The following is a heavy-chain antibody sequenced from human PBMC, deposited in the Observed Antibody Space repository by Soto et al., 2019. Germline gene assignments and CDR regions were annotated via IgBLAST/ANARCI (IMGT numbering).Heavy chain of an antibody. D-gene: IGHD2-2*01. CDR2: IIPILGIA. V-gene: IGHV1-69*04. J-gene: IGHJ3*02. Sequence: AASVKVSCKASGGTFSSYTISWVRQAPGQGLEWMGRIIPILGIANYAQKFQGRVTITADKSTSTAYMELSSLRSEDTAVYYCARDRGIVVVPAAMPHAFDIWGQGTMVTVSS. CDR3: ARDRGIVVVPAAMPHAFDI. CDR1: GGTFSSYT.